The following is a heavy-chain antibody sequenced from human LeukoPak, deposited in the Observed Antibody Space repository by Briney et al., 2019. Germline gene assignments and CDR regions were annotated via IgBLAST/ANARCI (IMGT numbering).Heavy chain of an antibody. CDR1: GSTFDDYA. CDR3: AKGLVGDAYYFDY. V-gene: IGHV3-9*01. D-gene: IGHD1-26*01. CDR2: ISWNSGSI. J-gene: IGHJ4*02. Sequence: PGGSLRLSCAASGSTFDDYAMHWVRQAPGKGLEWVSGISWNSGSIGYADSVKGRFTISRDNAKNSLYLQMNSLRAEDTALYYCAKGLVGDAYYFDYWGQGTLVTVSS.